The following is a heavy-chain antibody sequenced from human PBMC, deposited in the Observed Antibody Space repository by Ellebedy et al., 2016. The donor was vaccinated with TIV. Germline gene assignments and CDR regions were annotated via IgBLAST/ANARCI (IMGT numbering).Heavy chain of an antibody. J-gene: IGHJ6*02. V-gene: IGHV1-3*01. Sequence: AASVKVSCKASGGTFSSYAISWVRQAPGQRLEWMGWINAGNGNTKYSQKFQGRVTITRDTSASTAYMELSSLRSEDTAVYYCARLWFGEGYYYGMDVWGQGTTVTVSS. CDR1: GGTFSSYA. D-gene: IGHD3-10*01. CDR2: INAGNGNT. CDR3: ARLWFGEGYYYGMDV.